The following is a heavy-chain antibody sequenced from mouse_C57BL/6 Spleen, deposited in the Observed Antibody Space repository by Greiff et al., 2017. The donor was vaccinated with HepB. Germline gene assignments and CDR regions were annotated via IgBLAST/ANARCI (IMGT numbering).Heavy chain of an antibody. CDR1: GYTFTDYY. V-gene: IGHV1-26*01. CDR3: ARFDGPFAY. CDR2: INPNNGGT. J-gene: IGHJ3*01. D-gene: IGHD2-3*01. Sequence: VQLQQSGPELVKPGASVKISCKASGYTFTDYYMNWVKQSHGKSLEWIGDINPNNGGTSYNQKFKGKATLTVDKSSSTAYMELRSLTSEDSAVYYCARFDGPFAYWGQGTLVTVSA.